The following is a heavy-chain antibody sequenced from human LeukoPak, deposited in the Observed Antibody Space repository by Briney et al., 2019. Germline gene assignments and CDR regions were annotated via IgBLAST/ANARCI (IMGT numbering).Heavy chain of an antibody. J-gene: IGHJ4*02. CDR1: GFTFSSYE. Sequence: QAGGSLRLSCVDSGFTFSSYEINWVRQAPGKGLEWVSYISSSGSTIYYADSVKGRFTISRDNAKNSLYLQMNSLRAEDTAVYYCARDNYDSSTPYYFDYWGQGTLVTVSS. D-gene: IGHD3-22*01. V-gene: IGHV3-48*03. CDR2: ISSSGSTI. CDR3: ARDNYDSSTPYYFDY.